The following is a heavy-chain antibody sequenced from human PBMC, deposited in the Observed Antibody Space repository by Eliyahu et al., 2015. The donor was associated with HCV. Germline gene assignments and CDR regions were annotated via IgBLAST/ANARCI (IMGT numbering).Heavy chain of an antibody. Sequence: QVQLVQSGAEVKKPGXSVKVSCRASGYTFTSYGISWVRQAPGQGXEGMGWVNAYNGDTNYXQKIQGRVTMTTDTSTSTAYMELRSLRSDDTAVYYCARDGSGVWDDYWGQGTLVTVSS. D-gene: IGHD3-10*01. V-gene: IGHV1-18*04. CDR3: ARDGSGVWDDY. CDR1: GYTFTSYG. CDR2: VNAYNGDT. J-gene: IGHJ4*02.